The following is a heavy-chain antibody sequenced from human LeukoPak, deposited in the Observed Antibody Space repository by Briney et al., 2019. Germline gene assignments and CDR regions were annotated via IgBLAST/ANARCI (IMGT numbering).Heavy chain of an antibody. J-gene: IGHJ4*02. CDR3: ARGQITGTTNWFDY. V-gene: IGHV3-33*01. Sequence: PGGSLRLSCAASGFTFSSYGMHWVRQAPGKGLEWVAVIWYDGSNKYYADSVKGRFTISRDNSKNTLYLQMNSLRAEDTAVYYCARGQITGTTNWFDYWGQGTLVTVSS. D-gene: IGHD1-7*01. CDR2: IWYDGSNK. CDR1: GFTFSSYG.